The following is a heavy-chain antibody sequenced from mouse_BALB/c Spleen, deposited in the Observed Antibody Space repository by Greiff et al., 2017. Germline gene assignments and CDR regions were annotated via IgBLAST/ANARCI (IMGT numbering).Heavy chain of an antibody. J-gene: IGHJ4*01. V-gene: IGHV5-9-4*01. CDR2: ISSGGSYT. CDR3: ARVDGNYLYAMDY. CDR1: GFTFSSYA. D-gene: IGHD2-1*01. Sequence: EVKLQESGGGLVKPGGSLKLSCAASGFTFSSYAMSWVRQSPEKRLEWVAEISSGGSYTYYPDTVTGRFTISRDNAKNTLYLEMSSLRSEDTAMYYCARVDGNYLYAMDYWGQGTSVTVSS.